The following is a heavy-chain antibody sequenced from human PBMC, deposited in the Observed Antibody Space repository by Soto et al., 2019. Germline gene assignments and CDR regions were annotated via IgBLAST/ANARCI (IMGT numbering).Heavy chain of an antibody. CDR3: ARDPPMTHYYSDY. CDR2: IWYDGSNK. Sequence: GGSLRLSCAASGFTFSSYGMHWVRQAPGKGLEWVAVIWYDGSNKYYADSVKGRFTISRDNSKNTLYLQMNSLRAEDTAVYYCARDPPMTHYYSDYWGQGTLVTVSS. J-gene: IGHJ4*02. D-gene: IGHD3-22*01. V-gene: IGHV3-33*01. CDR1: GFTFSSYG.